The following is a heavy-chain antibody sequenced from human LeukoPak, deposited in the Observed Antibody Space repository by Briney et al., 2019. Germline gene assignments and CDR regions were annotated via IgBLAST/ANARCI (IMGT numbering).Heavy chain of an antibody. CDR3: ARDFVIPEDAFDI. Sequence: SETLSLTCAVYGGSFSDYYWSRIRQPPNKGLEWIGEINHSGSTNFNPSLKSRVTISVDTSKNQFSLKLSSVTAADTAVYYCARDFVIPEDAFDIWGQGTRVTVSS. D-gene: IGHD1-14*01. CDR1: GGSFSDYY. J-gene: IGHJ3*02. CDR2: INHSGST. V-gene: IGHV4-34*01.